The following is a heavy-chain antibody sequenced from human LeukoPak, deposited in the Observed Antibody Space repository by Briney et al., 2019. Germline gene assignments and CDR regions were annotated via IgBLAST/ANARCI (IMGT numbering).Heavy chain of an antibody. CDR3: ATPPRSTTVTANVFDY. J-gene: IGHJ4*02. D-gene: IGHD4-17*01. CDR2: ISGSGGST. Sequence: PGGSLRLSCAASGFTFSSYAMSWVRQAPGKGLEWVLAISGSGGSTYYADSVEGRFTITRDNSKNTLYLQMTSLRAEDTAVYYCATPPRSTTVTANVFDYWGQGTLVTVSS. V-gene: IGHV3-23*01. CDR1: GFTFSSYA.